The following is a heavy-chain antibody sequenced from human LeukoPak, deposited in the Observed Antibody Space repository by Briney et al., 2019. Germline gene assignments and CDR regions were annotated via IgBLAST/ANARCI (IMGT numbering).Heavy chain of an antibody. CDR2: IYYSGST. Sequence: PSQTLSLTCTVSGGSISSYYWSWIRQPPGKGLEWIGYIYYSGSTNYNPSLKSRVTISVDTSKNQFSLKLSSVTAADTAVYYCARDQGTDYYYYYMDVWGKGTTVTISS. V-gene: IGHV4-59*12. J-gene: IGHJ6*03. CDR1: GGSISSYY. CDR3: ARDQGTDYYYYYMDV.